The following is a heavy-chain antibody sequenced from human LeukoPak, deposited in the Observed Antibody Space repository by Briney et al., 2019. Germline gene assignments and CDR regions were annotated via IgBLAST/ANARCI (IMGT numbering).Heavy chain of an antibody. J-gene: IGHJ4*02. V-gene: IGHV1-69*05. D-gene: IGHD3-16*02. CDR3: ARDMGGDYVWGSYRYTGFDY. Sequence: SVKVSCKASGGTFSSYAISWVRQAPGQGLEWMGGIIPIVGTANYAQKFQGRVTITTDESTSTAYMELSSLRSEDTAVYYCARDMGGDYVWGSYRYTGFDYWGQGTLVTVSS. CDR1: GGTFSSYA. CDR2: IIPIVGTA.